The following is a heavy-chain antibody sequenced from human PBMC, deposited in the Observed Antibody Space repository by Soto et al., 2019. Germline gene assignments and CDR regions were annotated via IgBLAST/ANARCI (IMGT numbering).Heavy chain of an antibody. D-gene: IGHD4-17*01. Sequence: SGPTRVNPTETLTLTCTVSGFSLTTGKMGVSWIRQPPGKALEWLAHIFSDNERSYSTSLQGRLTISKDTSGSQVVLSMTNVDPVDTATYYCARTNVDSYHFCYAMVFVGQGTTVTVS. V-gene: IGHV2-26*01. J-gene: IGHJ6*02. CDR3: ARTNVDSYHFCYAMVF. CDR1: GFSLTTGKMG. CDR2: IFSDNER.